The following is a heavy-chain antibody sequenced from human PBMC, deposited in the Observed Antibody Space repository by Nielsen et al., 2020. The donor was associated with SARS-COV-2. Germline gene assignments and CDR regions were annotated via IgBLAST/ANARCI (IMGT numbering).Heavy chain of an antibody. CDR3: ARDSATMTPFDY. Sequence: ASVKVSCKASGYTFTGYYMHWVRQAPGQGLEWMGRINPNSGGTNYAQKFQGRVTMTRDTSISTAYMELSRLRSDDTAVYYCARDSATMTPFDYWSQGTLVTVSS. D-gene: IGHD3-22*01. CDR1: GYTFTGYY. V-gene: IGHV1-2*06. J-gene: IGHJ4*02. CDR2: INPNSGGT.